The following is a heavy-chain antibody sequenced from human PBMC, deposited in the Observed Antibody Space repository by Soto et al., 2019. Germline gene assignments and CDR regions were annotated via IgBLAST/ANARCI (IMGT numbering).Heavy chain of an antibody. J-gene: IGHJ6*02. D-gene: IGHD2-2*02. V-gene: IGHV5-51*01. CDR3: ATLGYCSSTSCYNGYGMDV. Sequence: PGESLKISCKGSGCSFTSYWIGWVRQMPGKGLEWMGIIYPGDSDTRYSPSFQGQVTISADKSISTAYLQWSSLKASDTAMYYCATLGYCSSTSCYNGYGMDVWGQGTTVTVSS. CDR2: IYPGDSDT. CDR1: GCSFTSYW.